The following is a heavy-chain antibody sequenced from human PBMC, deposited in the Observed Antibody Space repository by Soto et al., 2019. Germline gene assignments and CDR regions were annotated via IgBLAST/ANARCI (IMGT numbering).Heavy chain of an antibody. CDR1: GGSVSSGSYY. Sequence: SETLSLTCTVSGGSVSSGSYYWSWIRQPPGKGLEWIGYIYYSGSTNYNPSLKSRVTISVDTSKNQFSLKLSSVTAADTAVYYCARAETKPYCSGGSCFPKRFDSWGQGTRVTVSS. V-gene: IGHV4-61*01. D-gene: IGHD2-15*01. CDR2: IYYSGST. J-gene: IGHJ5*01. CDR3: ARAETKPYCSGGSCFPKRFDS.